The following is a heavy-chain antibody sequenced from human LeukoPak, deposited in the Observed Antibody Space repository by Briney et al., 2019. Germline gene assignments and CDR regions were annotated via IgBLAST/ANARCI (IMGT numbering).Heavy chain of an antibody. J-gene: IGHJ4*02. CDR3: ASPPTASQHY. CDR1: GFTFSSYS. D-gene: IGHD2-21*02. V-gene: IGHV3-21*01. Sequence: GGSLRLSCAASGFTFSSYSMNWVRQAPGKGLEWVSSISSSSSYIYYADSVKGRFTISTDNAKKSLYLQMNSLRAEDTAVSYCASPPTASQHYCGQGPLVTVSS. CDR2: ISSSSSYI.